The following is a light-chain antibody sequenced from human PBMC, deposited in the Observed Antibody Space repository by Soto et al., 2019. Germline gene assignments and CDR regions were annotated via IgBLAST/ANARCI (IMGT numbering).Light chain of an antibody. CDR3: QQYSSYYWT. Sequence: DIQMTQSPSTLSASVGDRVTITCRASQSISSWLAWYQQKPGKAPKLLIYDASSLESGVPSRFSGSGSGTEFTLTISSLQPDDFASYYCQQYSSYYWTSGHGTNVEIK. CDR1: QSISSW. J-gene: IGKJ1*01. V-gene: IGKV1-5*01. CDR2: DAS.